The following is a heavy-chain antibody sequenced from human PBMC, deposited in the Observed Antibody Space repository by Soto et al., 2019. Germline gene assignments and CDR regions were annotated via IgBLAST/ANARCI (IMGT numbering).Heavy chain of an antibody. CDR1: GFTFSSYA. Sequence: EVPLLESGGGLVQPGGSLRLSCAASGFTFSSYAMSWVRQAPGKGLEWVSAISGSGGSTYYADSVKGRFTISRDNSKNTLYLQMNSLRAEDTAVYYCAKAGTAHNWFDPWGQGTLVTVSS. V-gene: IGHV3-23*01. CDR3: AKAGTAHNWFDP. D-gene: IGHD3-10*01. CDR2: ISGSGGST. J-gene: IGHJ5*02.